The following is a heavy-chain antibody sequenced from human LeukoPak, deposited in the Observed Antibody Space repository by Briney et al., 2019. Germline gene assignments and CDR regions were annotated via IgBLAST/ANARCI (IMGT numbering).Heavy chain of an antibody. D-gene: IGHD4/OR15-4a*01. Sequence: GGSLRLSCAASGFTFSGSALHWVRQASGKGLEWVGRIRSKANSYATAYAASVKGRFTISRDDSKNTAYLQMNSLKTEDTAVYYCTSALTSYWCYWGQGTLVTVSS. CDR1: GFTFSGSA. CDR3: TSALTSYWCY. CDR2: IRSKANSYAT. J-gene: IGHJ4*02. V-gene: IGHV3-73*01.